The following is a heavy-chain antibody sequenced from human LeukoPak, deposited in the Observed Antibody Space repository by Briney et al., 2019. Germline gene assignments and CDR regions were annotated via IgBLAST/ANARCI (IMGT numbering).Heavy chain of an antibody. J-gene: IGHJ6*03. CDR1: GGSISSSSYY. CDR2: IYYSGST. Sequence: ASETLSLTCTVSGGSISSSSYYWGWIRQPPGKGLEWIGSIYYSGSTYYNPSLKSRVTISVDTSKNQFSLKLSSVTAADTAVYYCAGERRDSGSYGSFVYYYYYYMDVWGKGTTVTVSS. CDR3: AGERRDSGSYGSFVYYYYYYMDV. D-gene: IGHD3-10*01. V-gene: IGHV4-39*07.